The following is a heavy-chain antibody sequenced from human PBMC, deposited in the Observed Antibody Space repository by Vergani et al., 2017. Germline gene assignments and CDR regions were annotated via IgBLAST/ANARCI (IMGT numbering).Heavy chain of an antibody. CDR1: GGTFSSYA. CDR2: IIPIFGTA. Sequence: QVQLVQSGAEVKKPGSSVKVSCKASGGTFSSYAISWVRQAPGQGLEWMGRIIPIFGTANYAQKFQGRVTITADESTSTAYMELSSPRSEDTAVYYCARDQGSSGSPYYYGMDVWGQGTTVTVSS. D-gene: IGHD6-19*01. V-gene: IGHV1-69*13. CDR3: ARDQGSSGSPYYYGMDV. J-gene: IGHJ6*02.